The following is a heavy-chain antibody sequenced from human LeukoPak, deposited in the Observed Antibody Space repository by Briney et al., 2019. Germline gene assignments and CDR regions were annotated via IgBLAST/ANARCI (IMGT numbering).Heavy chain of an antibody. Sequence: PSETLSLTCTVSGGSISSSSYYWGWIRQPPGKGLEWIGSIYYSGSTYYNPSLESRVTISVDTSKNQFSLKLSSVTAADTAVYYCARHGREQWLLRYFDYWGQGTLVTVSS. CDR2: IYYSGST. V-gene: IGHV4-39*01. CDR1: GGSISSSSYY. J-gene: IGHJ4*02. CDR3: ARHGREQWLLRYFDY. D-gene: IGHD6-19*01.